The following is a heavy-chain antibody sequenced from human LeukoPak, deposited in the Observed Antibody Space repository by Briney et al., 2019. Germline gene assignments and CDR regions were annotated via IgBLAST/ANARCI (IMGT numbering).Heavy chain of an antibody. Sequence: PSETLSLTCTVSGGSISSYYRSWIRQPPGKGLEWIGYIYYSGSTNYNPSLKSRVTISVDTSKNQFSLKLSSVTAADTAVYYCARSMTSCYFYYYDILTGYYMCEDWFDPWGQGTLVTVSS. CDR1: GGSISSYY. D-gene: IGHD3-9*01. J-gene: IGHJ5*02. V-gene: IGHV4-59*01. CDR3: ARSMTSCYFYYYDILTGYYMCEDWFDP. CDR2: IYYSGST.